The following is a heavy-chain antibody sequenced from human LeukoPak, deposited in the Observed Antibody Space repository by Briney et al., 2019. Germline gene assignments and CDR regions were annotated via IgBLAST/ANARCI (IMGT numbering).Heavy chain of an antibody. CDR2: ISYDGSNK. CDR1: GFTFSSYA. J-gene: IGHJ3*02. Sequence: GRSLRLSCAASGFTFSSYAMHWVRQAPGKGLEWVAVISYDGSNKYYADSVKGRFTISRDNSKNTVYLQMNSLRPEDTAVYYCARDDYGGNSGDGFDIWGQGTTVTVSS. CDR3: ARDDYGGNSGDGFDI. D-gene: IGHD4-23*01. V-gene: IGHV3-30-3*01.